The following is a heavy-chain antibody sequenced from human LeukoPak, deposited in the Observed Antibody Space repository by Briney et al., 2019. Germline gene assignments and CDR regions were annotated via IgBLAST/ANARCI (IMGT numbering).Heavy chain of an antibody. J-gene: IGHJ4*02. CDR1: GGPFSGYY. V-gene: IGHV4-34*01. CDR3: ARGRYSSSWNLYYFDY. CDR2: INHSGST. D-gene: IGHD6-13*01. Sequence: SETPSLTCAVYGGPFSGYYWSWIRQPPGKGLEWIGEINHSGSTNYNPSLKSRVTISVDTSKNQFSLKLSSVTAADTAVYYCARGRYSSSWNLYYFDYWGQGTLVTVSS.